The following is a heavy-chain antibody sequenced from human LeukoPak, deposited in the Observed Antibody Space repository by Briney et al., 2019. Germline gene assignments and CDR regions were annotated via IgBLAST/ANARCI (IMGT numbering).Heavy chain of an antibody. CDR1: GGSISSYY. Sequence: SETLSLTCTVSGGSISSYYWSWIRQPPGKGLEWIGYIYYSGSTYYNPSLKSRVTISVDTSKNQFSLKLSSVTAADTAVYYCARVKRLGYSYGDAFDIWGQGTMVTVSS. J-gene: IGHJ3*02. CDR2: IYYSGST. V-gene: IGHV4-59*08. CDR3: ARVKRLGYSYGDAFDI. D-gene: IGHD5-18*01.